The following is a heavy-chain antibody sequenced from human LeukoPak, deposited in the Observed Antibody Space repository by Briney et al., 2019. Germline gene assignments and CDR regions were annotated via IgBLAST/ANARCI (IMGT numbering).Heavy chain of an antibody. J-gene: IGHJ4*02. CDR2: INPDSGVT. V-gene: IGHV1-2*06. Sequence: ASVKVSCKASGYTFTSYDINWVRQAPGQGLEWMGRINPDSGVTNYAQKFQGRVTMTRDTSISTAYMELGGLRSDDTAVYYCATNSRTDFDYWGQGTLVTVSS. CDR1: GYTFTSYD. D-gene: IGHD4-23*01. CDR3: ATNSRTDFDY.